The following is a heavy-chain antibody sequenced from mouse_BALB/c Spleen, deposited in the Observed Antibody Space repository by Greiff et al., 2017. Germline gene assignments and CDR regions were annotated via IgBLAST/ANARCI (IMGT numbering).Heavy chain of an antibody. CDR2: ISSGGSYT. CDR1: GFTFSSYA. J-gene: IGHJ3*01. Sequence: EVKLVESGGGLVKPGGSLKLSCAASGFTFSSYAMSWVRQTPEKRLEWVATISSGGSYTYYPDSVKGRFTISRDNAKNTLYLQMSSLRSEDTAMYYCARPCTYDGYFFAYWGQGTLVTVSA. CDR3: ARPCTYDGYFFAY. D-gene: IGHD2-3*01. V-gene: IGHV5-9-3*01.